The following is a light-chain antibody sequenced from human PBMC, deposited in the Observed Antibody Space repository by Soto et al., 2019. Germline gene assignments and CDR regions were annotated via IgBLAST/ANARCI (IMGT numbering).Light chain of an antibody. CDR1: QGISSF. Sequence: DIQLTQSPSFLSAAVGDRVTLTCRASQGISSFLAWDQQKPGKAPKLLISAASTLQSGVPSRLSGSGSGTAITLTIISLQNEEFETYYWQQINTQPYTFGPGTKLEIK. V-gene: IGKV1-9*01. J-gene: IGKJ2*01. CDR2: AAS. CDR3: QQINTQPYT.